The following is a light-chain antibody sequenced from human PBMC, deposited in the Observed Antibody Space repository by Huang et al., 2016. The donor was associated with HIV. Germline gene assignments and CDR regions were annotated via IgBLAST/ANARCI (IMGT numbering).Light chain of an antibody. V-gene: IGKV3D-20*01. CDR2: DAS. CDR1: QSLSSSY. Sequence: EIVLTQSPATLSLSPGERATLSCGASQSLSSSYLAWYQQKPGLAPRLLIYDASNRASGIPDRFSGSASGTDFTLTISRLEPEDCAVYYCQQYGSSPRTFGGGTKVEIK. J-gene: IGKJ4*01. CDR3: QQYGSSPRT.